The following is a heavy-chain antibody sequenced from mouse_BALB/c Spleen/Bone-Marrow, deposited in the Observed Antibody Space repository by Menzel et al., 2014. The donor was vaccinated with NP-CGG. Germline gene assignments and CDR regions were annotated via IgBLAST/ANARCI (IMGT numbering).Heavy chain of an antibody. CDR1: GYTFTDYA. Sequence: QVQLQQSGAELVRPGVSVKISCKGSGYTFTDYAMHWVKQSHAKSLEWIGIISSSYGDATYNQKFKGKATMTVDKSSNTAYMELARLTSEDSATYYCARGPSYYYGTSYYFDYWGQVTTLTVSS. CDR3: ARGPSYYYGTSYYFDY. CDR2: ISSSYGDA. V-gene: IGHV1S137*01. D-gene: IGHD1-1*01. J-gene: IGHJ2*01.